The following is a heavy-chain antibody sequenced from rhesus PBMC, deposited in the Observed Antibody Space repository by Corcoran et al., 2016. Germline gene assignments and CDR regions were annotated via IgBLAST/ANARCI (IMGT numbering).Heavy chain of an antibody. CDR2: IYGGSGSP. Sequence: QVQLQESGPGLVKPSETLPLTCAVSGASISSNYWSWISQPPGKGLEWIGYIYGGSGSPRYNPSLQCRVTISKDTSTNQFSLKLSSVTAADTTVYYCARDVQSYYNFWSGSRFDVWGAGVLVTVSS. D-gene: IGHD3-3*01. CDR3: ARDVQSYYNFWSGSRFDV. J-gene: IGHJ5-1*01. V-gene: IGHV4-147*01. CDR1: GASISSNY.